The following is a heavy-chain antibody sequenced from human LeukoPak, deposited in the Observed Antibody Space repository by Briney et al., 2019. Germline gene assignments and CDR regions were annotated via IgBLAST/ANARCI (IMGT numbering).Heavy chain of an antibody. D-gene: IGHD6-13*01. CDR1: GFTFSSYA. CDR3: AKSGSSWYYFDY. V-gene: IGHV3-23*01. J-gene: IGHJ4*02. CDR2: ISGSGGST. Sequence: GGSLRLSCAASGFTFSSYAMSWVRQAPGKGLEWVSAISGSGGSTYYADSVKGRFTISRDNTKNTLYLQMNSLRAEDTAVYYCAKSGSSWYYFDYWGQGTLVTVSS.